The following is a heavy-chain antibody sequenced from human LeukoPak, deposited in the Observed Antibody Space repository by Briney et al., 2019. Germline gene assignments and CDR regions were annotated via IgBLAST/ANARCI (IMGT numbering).Heavy chain of an antibody. V-gene: IGHV4-61*02. CDR2: IYTSGST. D-gene: IGHD3-22*01. CDR1: GGSISSGGYS. CDR3: AREVTYYYDSSGYYYYFDY. J-gene: IGHJ4*02. Sequence: PSQTLSLTCAVSGGSISSGGYSWSWIRQPAGKGLEWIGRIYTSGSTNYNPSLKSRVTMSVDTSKNQFSLKLSSVTAADTAVYYCAREVTYYYDSSGYYYYFDYWGQGALVTVSS.